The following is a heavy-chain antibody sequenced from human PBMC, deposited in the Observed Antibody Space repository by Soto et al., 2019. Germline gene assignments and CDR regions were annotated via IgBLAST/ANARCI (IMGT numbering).Heavy chain of an antibody. V-gene: IGHV4-30-2*01. D-gene: IGHD3-9*01. CDR2: IYHSGST. J-gene: IGHJ5*02. Sequence: KASETLSLTCAVSGGSISSGGYSWSWIRQPPGKGLEWIGYIYHSGSTYYNPSLKSRVTISVDRSKNQFSLKLSSVTAADTAVYYCARVPGYYNWFDPWGQGTLVTVSS. CDR3: ARVPGYYNWFDP. CDR1: GGSISSGGYS.